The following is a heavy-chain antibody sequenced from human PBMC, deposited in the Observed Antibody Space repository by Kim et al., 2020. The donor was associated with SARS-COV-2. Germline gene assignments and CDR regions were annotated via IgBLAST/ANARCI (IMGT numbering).Heavy chain of an antibody. J-gene: IGHJ4*01. CDR3: ARGRGYYDSSGYYTFVYF. CDR2: INHSGST. V-gene: IGHV4-34*01. D-gene: IGHD3-22*01. CDR1: GGSFSGYY. Sequence: SETLSLTCAVYGGSFSGYYWSWIRQPPGKGLEWIGEINHSGSTNYNPSLKSRVTISVDTSKNQFSLKLSSVTAADTAVYYCARGRGYYDSSGYYTFVYF.